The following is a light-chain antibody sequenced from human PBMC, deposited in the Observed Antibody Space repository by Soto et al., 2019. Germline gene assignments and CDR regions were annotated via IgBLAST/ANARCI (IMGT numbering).Light chain of an antibody. CDR1: TSDVGGYNY. V-gene: IGLV2-14*01. CDR3: LSKTSSISYV. CDR2: EVS. J-gene: IGLJ1*01. Sequence: QSVLTQPASVSGSPGQSITISCTGTTSDVGGYNYVSWYQQHPGKVPKLLIHEVSNRPSGVSNRFSGSKSGNTASLTISGLQAEDEADYYCLSKTSSISYVFGTGTKVTVL.